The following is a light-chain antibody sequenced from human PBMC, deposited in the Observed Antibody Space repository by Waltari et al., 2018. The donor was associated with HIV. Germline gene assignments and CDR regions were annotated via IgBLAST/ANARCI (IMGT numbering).Light chain of an antibody. CDR2: LNADGSH. CDR1: SGHNYYA. CDR3: QTWGTGISLV. V-gene: IGLV4-69*01. Sequence: QLVLTQSPSVSASLGASVELTCTLSSGHNYYAVSWHQQQPEKGPRFLMKLNADGSHTKGDGVPDRFSGSSSGAERFLSISNLQSEDEADYNCQTWGTGISLVFGGGTKLTVL. J-gene: IGLJ2*01.